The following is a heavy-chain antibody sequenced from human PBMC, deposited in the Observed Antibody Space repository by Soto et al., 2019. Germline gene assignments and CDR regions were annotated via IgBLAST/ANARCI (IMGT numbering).Heavy chain of an antibody. CDR2: IIPILGIA. V-gene: IGHV1-69*02. Sequence: QVQLVQSGAEVKKPGSSVKVSCKASGGTFSSYTISWVRQAPGQGLEWMGRIIPILGIANYAQKFQGRVTITADKSTSTADMELSSLRSEDTAVYYCARPDRDWYFDLWGRGTLVTVSS. CDR1: GGTFSSYT. CDR3: ARPDRDWYFDL. J-gene: IGHJ2*01.